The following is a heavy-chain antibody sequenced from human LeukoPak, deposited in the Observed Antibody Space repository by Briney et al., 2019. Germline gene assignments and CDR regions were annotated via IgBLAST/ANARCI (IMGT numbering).Heavy chain of an antibody. Sequence: PGGSLRLSCAASGFTFSSYGMHWVRQPPGKGLEWVAVLSYDGRNKYYADSLKGRFTISRDNSKNTLFMEMDSLRVEDTGVYYCAKDETRDAYNLRATYYWGQGTLATVSS. D-gene: IGHD5-24*01. J-gene: IGHJ4*02. CDR2: LSYDGRNK. CDR1: GFTFSSYG. CDR3: AKDETRDAYNLRATYY. V-gene: IGHV3-30*18.